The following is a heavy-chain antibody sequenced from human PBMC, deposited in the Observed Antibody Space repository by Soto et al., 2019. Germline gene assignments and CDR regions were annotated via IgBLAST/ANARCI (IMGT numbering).Heavy chain of an antibody. CDR3: AHRQRTVYFDY. Sequence: QITLKESGPPLVKPTQTLTLTCTFSGFSLSTSGVGVGWIRQPPGKALEWLALIYWDDDKRYSPSLKSRLTITKDPSKNQVVLTMTNMDPVDTATYYCAHRQRTVYFDYWGQGTLVTVSS. V-gene: IGHV2-5*02. D-gene: IGHD4-17*01. CDR2: IYWDDDK. J-gene: IGHJ4*02. CDR1: GFSLSTSGVG.